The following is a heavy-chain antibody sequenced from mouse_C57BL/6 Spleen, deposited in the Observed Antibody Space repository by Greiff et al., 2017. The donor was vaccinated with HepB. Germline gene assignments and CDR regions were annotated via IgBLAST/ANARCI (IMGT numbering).Heavy chain of an antibody. CDR3: ARINA. CDR2: IDPANGNT. Sequence: EVQLQQSGAELVKPGASVKLSCTASGFNIKDTYMHWVKQRPEQGLEWIGRIDPANGNTKNDPKFQGKATITADTSSNTSYLQLSSLNSEETAVYYRARINAWGQGTTLTVSS. J-gene: IGHJ2*01. CDR1: GFNIKDTY. V-gene: IGHV14-3*02.